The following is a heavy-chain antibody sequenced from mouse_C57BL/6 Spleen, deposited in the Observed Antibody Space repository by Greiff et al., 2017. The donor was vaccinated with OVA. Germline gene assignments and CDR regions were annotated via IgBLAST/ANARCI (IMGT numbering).Heavy chain of an antibody. CDR1: GYTFTSYG. CDR3: ARSDGDYGYFDD. D-gene: IGHD2-13*01. Sequence: VQLQQSGAELARPGASVKLSCKASGYTFTSYGISWVKQRTGQGLEWIGEIYPRSGNTYYNEKFKGKATLTADKSSSTAYMELRSLTSEDSAVYFCARSDGDYGYFDDWGQGTTLTVSS. CDR2: IYPRSGNT. V-gene: IGHV1-81*01. J-gene: IGHJ2*01.